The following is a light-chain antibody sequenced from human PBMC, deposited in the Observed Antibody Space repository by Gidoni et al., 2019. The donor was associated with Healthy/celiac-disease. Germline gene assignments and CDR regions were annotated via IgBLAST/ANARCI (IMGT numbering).Light chain of an antibody. CDR2: LGS. J-gene: IGKJ2*01. CDR1: QSLLQSNGHNY. Sequence: EIVMTQSPLSLPVTPGEPDSISCRSSQSLLQSNGHNYLGWYLQKPGQSPLLLTYLGSNRASGVPDRFGSSGAGADFILKISMVEAEDVVVYCCMQDLQTRYTFGRGTKLEIK. CDR3: MQDLQTRYT. V-gene: IGKV2-28*01.